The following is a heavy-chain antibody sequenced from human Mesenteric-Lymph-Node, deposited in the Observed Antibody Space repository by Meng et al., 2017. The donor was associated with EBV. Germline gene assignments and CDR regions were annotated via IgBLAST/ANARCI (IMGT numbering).Heavy chain of an antibody. CDR1: GVSIRSSNW. CDR2: IYHRGST. D-gene: IGHD6-19*01. CDR3: ARVGQWLPIDY. Sequence: QVALTWAGRGLVKPSVTLSTIGAVSGVSIRSSNWLSWARQPPGKGLEWIGEIYHRGSTNYNPSLKSRVTISVDESKNQFSLNLSPVTAADTAVYYCARVGQWLPIDYWGQGTLVTVSS. V-gene: IGHV4-4*02. J-gene: IGHJ4*02.